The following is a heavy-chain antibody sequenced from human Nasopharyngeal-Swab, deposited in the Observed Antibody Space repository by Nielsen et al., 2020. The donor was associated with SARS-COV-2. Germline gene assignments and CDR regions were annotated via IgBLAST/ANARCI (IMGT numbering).Heavy chain of an antibody. CDR1: GYTFTGYY. V-gene: IGHV1-2*02. J-gene: IGHJ5*02. CDR3: ARDWGSSGPRANWFDP. Sequence: ASVKVSCKASGYTFTGYYMLWVRQAPGQGLEWMGWINPNSGGTNYAQKFQGRVTMTRDTSISTAYMELSRLRSDDTAVYYCARDWGSSGPRANWFDPWGQGTLVPSPQ. CDR2: INPNSGGT. D-gene: IGHD6-19*01.